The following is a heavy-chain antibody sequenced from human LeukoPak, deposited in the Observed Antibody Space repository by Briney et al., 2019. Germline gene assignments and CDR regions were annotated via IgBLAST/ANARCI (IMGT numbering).Heavy chain of an antibody. D-gene: IGHD3-10*01. J-gene: IGHJ5*02. CDR1: GGSISNYY. CDR2: IYYTGST. V-gene: IGHV4-59*01. Sequence: TSETLSLTCTVSGGSISNYYWNWIRQPPGKGLEWIGYIYYTGSTNYNPSLKSRVTMSLDTSKNQFSLRLSSVTAADTAVYYCARFHGSGSYYTPTGFDPWGQGTLVTVSS. CDR3: ARFHGSGSYYTPTGFDP.